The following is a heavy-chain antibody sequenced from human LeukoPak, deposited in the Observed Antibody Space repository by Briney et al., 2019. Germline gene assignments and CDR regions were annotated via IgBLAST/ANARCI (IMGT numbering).Heavy chain of an antibody. V-gene: IGHV4-61*02. Sequence: TLSLTCTVSGVSITSVSYSWNWIRHPAGKGLEGIGRIYSSGSTNSNPSLKTRVTISVAMSKTQFSLKMTSVTAADTAVYYCERAKLGYYDSSGRGWFGPWGQGTLVTASS. J-gene: IGHJ5*02. CDR1: GVSITSVSYS. D-gene: IGHD3-22*01. CDR2: IYSSGST. CDR3: ERAKLGYYDSSGRGWFGP.